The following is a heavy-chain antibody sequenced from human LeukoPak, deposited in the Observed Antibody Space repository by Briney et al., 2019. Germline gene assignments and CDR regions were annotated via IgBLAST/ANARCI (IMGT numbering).Heavy chain of an antibody. CDR1: GFTFSRNA. CDR2: ISTSGTST. J-gene: IGHJ4*02. Sequence: GGSLRLSCAASGFTFSRNAMSWVRLAPGKGLEWVSGISTSGTSTNYADSVKGRFTISRDNSKNTLYLQMNSLTAEDTAVYYCAKRPGHFDYWGQGILVTVSS. CDR3: AKRPGHFDY. V-gene: IGHV3-23*01.